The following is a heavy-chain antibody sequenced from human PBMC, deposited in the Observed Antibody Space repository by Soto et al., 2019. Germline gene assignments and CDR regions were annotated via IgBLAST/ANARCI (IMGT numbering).Heavy chain of an antibody. J-gene: IGHJ6*04. V-gene: IGHV1-69*02. CDR1: GGTFRSYT. Sequence: SVKVSCKASGGTFRSYTISWVRQAPGQGLEWMGRIIPILGIANYAQKFQGRVTITADKSTSTAYMELSSLRSEDTAVYYCASDPFRGLSDVWGKGTTVTVSS. D-gene: IGHD3-16*01. CDR2: IIPILGIA. CDR3: ASDPFRGLSDV.